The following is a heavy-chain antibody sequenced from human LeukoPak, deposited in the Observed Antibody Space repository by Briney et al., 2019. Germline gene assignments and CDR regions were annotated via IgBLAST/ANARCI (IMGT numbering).Heavy chain of an antibody. J-gene: IGHJ4*02. CDR1: GYSISSNYY. CDR2: IYHSGST. CDR3: ARGRKYISGYRVTELGSGYSDY. Sequence: SETLSLTCTVSGYSISSNYYWGWIRQPPGKGLEWIGSIYHSGSTYYNPSLKSRVTISVDTSKNQFSLKLRSVTAADTAVYYCARGRKYISGYRVTELGSGYSDYWAREPWSPSPQ. D-gene: IGHD3-9*01. V-gene: IGHV4-38-2*02.